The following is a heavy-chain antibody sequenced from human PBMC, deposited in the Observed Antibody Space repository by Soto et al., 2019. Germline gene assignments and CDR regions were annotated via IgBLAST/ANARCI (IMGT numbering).Heavy chain of an antibody. CDR1: GGSFSGYY. CDR3: ARGLYCSGGSCYHTDGNYYYYYMDA. D-gene: IGHD2-15*01. V-gene: IGHV4-34*01. Sequence: SETLSLTCAVYGGSFSGYYWSWIRQPPGKGLEWIGEINHSGSTNYNPSLKSRVTISVDTSKNQFSLKLSSVTAADTAVYYCARGLYCSGGSCYHTDGNYYYYYMDAWGKGTTVTVSS. CDR2: INHSGST. J-gene: IGHJ6*03.